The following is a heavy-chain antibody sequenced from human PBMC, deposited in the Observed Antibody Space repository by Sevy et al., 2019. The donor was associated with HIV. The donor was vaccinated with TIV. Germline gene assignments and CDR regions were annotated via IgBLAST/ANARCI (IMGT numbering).Heavy chain of an antibody. CDR1: GYSISSGYY. V-gene: IGHV4-38-2*02. CDR2: FYLGGST. Sequence: SETLSLTCTVSGYSISSGYYWGWIRQSPGKGLEWIGSFYLGGSTYYNPSLKSRVTISPDSSKNQSSLKLNSVTAADTAVYFCVRLVTAVVYYFDYWGQGTLVTVSS. CDR3: VRLVTAVVYYFDY. D-gene: IGHD5-18*01. J-gene: IGHJ4*02.